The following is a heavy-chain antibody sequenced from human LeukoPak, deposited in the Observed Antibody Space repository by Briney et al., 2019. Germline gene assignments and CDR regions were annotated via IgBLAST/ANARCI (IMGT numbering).Heavy chain of an antibody. Sequence: PGGSLRLSCSASGFSFSNFGVYWVRQAPGKGLEWVSAISAGGGNTYYADSVKGRFTISRDNSKNTLYLQMNSLRAEDTAVYSCAVPQWELLNWGQGTLVTVSS. D-gene: IGHD1-26*01. V-gene: IGHV3-23*01. CDR3: AVPQWELLN. J-gene: IGHJ4*02. CDR1: GFSFSNFG. CDR2: ISAGGGNT.